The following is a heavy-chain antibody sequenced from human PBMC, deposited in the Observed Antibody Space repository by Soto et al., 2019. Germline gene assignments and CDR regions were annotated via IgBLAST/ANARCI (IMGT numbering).Heavy chain of an antibody. J-gene: IGHJ4*02. CDR2: INPNSGGT. V-gene: IGHV1-2*04. Sequence: AASVKVSCKASGYTFTGYYMHWVRQAPGQGLEWMGWINPNSGGTNYAQKFQGWVTMTRDTSISTAYMELSRLRSDDTAVYYCARAYSSSCPDYWGQGTLVTVSS. D-gene: IGHD6-13*01. CDR1: GYTFTGYY. CDR3: ARAYSSSCPDY.